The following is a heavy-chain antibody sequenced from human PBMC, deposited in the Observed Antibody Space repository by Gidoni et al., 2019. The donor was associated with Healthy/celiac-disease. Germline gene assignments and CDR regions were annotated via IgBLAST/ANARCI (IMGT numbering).Heavy chain of an antibody. J-gene: IGHJ4*02. CDR2: ISSSSSTI. CDR3: ARDLSDYYGSGSYHYYFDY. D-gene: IGHD3-10*01. CDR1: GFTFISYS. Sequence: EVQLVESGGGLVQPGGSLRLSCAASGFTFISYSMNWVRQAPGKGLEWVSYISSSSSTIYYADSVKGRFTISRDNAKNSLYLQMNSLRAEDTAVYYCARDLSDYYGSGSYHYYFDYWGQGTLVTVSS. V-gene: IGHV3-48*01.